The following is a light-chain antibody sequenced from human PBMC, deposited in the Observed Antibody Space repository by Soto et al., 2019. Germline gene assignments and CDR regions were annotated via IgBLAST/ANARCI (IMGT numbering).Light chain of an antibody. CDR2: AAS. J-gene: IGKJ4*01. CDR3: QQSYSTPLT. V-gene: IGKV1-39*01. CDR1: QSISTW. Sequence: IQMTQSPSSLSASVGDRVAIPCRASQSISTWLAWYQQKPGKAPELLIYAASTLQSGVPSRFSGSGSGTDFTLTISSLQPEDFATYYCQQSYSTPLTFGGGTKVDIK.